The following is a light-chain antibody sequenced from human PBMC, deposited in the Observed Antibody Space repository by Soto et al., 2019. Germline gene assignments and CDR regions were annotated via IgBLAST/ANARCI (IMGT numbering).Light chain of an antibody. J-gene: IGKJ4*01. CDR1: QSVSSN. Sequence: EIVMTQSPATLSVSPGERATLSCRASQSVSSNLAWYQQKPGQAPQAPRLLIYGASTRATAIPARFSGSGSGTEFTLTISSLQSEDFAVYYCQQYNNWPLTFGGGTKVEIK. V-gene: IGKV3-15*01. CDR2: GAS. CDR3: QQYNNWPLT.